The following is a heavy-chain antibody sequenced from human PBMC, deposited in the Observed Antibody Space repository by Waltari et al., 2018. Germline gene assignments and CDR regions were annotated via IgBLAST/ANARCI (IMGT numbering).Heavy chain of an antibody. CDR2: IKQDGSEE. Sequence: EVQLVESGGGLVQPGGSLRLSCAASGFSFSDHWMTWVRQAPGKGLEWVANIKQDGSEEQYADSVKGRFTISRDNAKKSLFLQMNSLRAEDTAVYYCARDTWCSRDFWGQGTLVTVSS. CDR3: ARDTWCSRDF. D-gene: IGHD2-15*01. CDR1: GFSFSDHW. J-gene: IGHJ4*02. V-gene: IGHV3-7*01.